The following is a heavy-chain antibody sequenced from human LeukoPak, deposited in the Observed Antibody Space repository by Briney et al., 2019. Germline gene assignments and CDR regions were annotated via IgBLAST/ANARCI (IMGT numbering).Heavy chain of an antibody. V-gene: IGHV1-69*05. CDR3: ARDGFGNPFDY. J-gene: IGHJ4*02. D-gene: IGHD1-14*01. CDR1: GGTFSSYA. CDR2: IIPIFGTA. Sequence: SVKVSCRASGGTFSSYAISWVRQAPGQGLEWMGRIIPIFGTANYAQKFQGRVTITTDESTSTAYMELSSLRSEDTAVYYCARDGFGNPFDYWGQGTLVTVSS.